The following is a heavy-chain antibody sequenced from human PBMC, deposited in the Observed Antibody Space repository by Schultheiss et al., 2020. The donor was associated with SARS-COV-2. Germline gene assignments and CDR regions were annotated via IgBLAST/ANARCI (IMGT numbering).Heavy chain of an antibody. CDR2: INPSGGST. J-gene: IGHJ5*02. D-gene: IGHD3-3*01. V-gene: IGHV1-46*01. Sequence: ASVKVSCKASGYTFTSYYMHWVRQAPGQGLEWMGIINPSGGSTSYAQKFQGRVTMTRDTSTSTVYMELSSLRSEDTAVYYCARDNPLEGDFWSGYWGESWFDPWGQGTLVTVSS. CDR1: GYTFTSYY. CDR3: ARDNPLEGDFWSGYWGESWFDP.